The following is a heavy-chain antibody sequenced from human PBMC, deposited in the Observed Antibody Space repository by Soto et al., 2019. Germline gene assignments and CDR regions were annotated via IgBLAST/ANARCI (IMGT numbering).Heavy chain of an antibody. V-gene: IGHV3-23*01. D-gene: IGHD3-10*01. CDR1: GFTFSNYA. CDR3: AKRAFYGSGIPNYYGMDV. Sequence: EVHLLESGGGLVQPGGSLRLSCAASGFTFSNYAITWVRQAPGKGLEWVSVISGTGGGTNNADSAKGRFTTSRDNSKNTLYLQMNSLRAEDTAVYDCAKRAFYGSGIPNYYGMDVWGQGTAVTVSS. J-gene: IGHJ6*02. CDR2: ISGTGGGT.